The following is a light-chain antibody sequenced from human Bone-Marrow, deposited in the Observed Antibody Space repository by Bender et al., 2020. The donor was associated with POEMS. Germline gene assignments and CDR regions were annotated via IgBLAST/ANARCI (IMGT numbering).Light chain of an antibody. CDR2: EGS. J-gene: IGLJ3*02. V-gene: IGLV2-23*01. CDR3: CSYAVGGV. CDR1: SSDVGSNNL. Sequence: QSALTQPASVSGSPGQSITISCTGTSSDVGSNNLVSWYQQHPGKAPKLMIYEGSKRPSGVSDRFSGSKSGNTASLTISGLQAEDEADYYCCSYAVGGVFGGGTKLTGL.